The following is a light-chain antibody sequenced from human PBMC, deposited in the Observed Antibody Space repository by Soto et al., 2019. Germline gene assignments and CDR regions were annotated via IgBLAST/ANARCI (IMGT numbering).Light chain of an antibody. CDR3: QPYKSYSPWT. CDR1: QSVSSY. CDR2: GAS. Sequence: IALTHSPATLSLSPGERATLSCRASQSVSSYLAWYQQKPGQAPRLLIYGASTRVTGIPARFSGSGSGTEFTLTISSLQSDDFASYYCQPYKSYSPWTFGQGTKVDIK. V-gene: IGKV3-15*01. J-gene: IGKJ1*01.